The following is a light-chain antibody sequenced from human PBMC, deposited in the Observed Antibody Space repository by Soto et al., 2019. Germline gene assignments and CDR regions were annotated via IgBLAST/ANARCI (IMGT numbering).Light chain of an antibody. CDR2: GAS. J-gene: IGKJ4*01. Sequence: EIVMTQSPATLSVSPGERATLSCRASQSVSSNLAWYQQKPGQAPRLLIYGASTRATGIPARFSGSGSGTXXXXTXXSLQSEDFAVYXCQQYNKWPLTFGGGTKVEIK. CDR3: QQYNKWPLT. V-gene: IGKV3D-15*01. CDR1: QSVSSN.